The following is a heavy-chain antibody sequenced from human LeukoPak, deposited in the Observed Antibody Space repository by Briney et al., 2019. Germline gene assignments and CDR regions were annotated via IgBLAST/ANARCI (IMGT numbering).Heavy chain of an antibody. V-gene: IGHV3-33*08. CDR1: GFTFSSYW. J-gene: IGHJ4*02. Sequence: PGGSLRLSCAASGFTFSSYWMHWVRQAPGKGLEWVAVIWYDGSNKYYADSVKGRFTISRDNSKNTLYLQMNSLRAEDTAVYYCARTKATIPFDYWGQGTLVTVSS. D-gene: IGHD5-12*01. CDR3: ARTKATIPFDY. CDR2: IWYDGSNK.